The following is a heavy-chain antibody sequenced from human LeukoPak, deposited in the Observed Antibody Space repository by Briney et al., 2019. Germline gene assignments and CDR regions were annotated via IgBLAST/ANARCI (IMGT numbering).Heavy chain of an antibody. CDR3: TTDGYSVAATLDY. Sequence: GGSLRLSCAASGITFSNAWMSWVRQAPGKGLEWVGRMKSKPDGGTTDYAAPVKGRFTLSRDDSKNTVYLQMNSLKTEDAAVYYCTTDGYSVAATLDYWGQGTLVTASS. J-gene: IGHJ4*02. D-gene: IGHD6-19*01. CDR1: GITFSNAW. V-gene: IGHV3-15*01. CDR2: MKSKPDGGTT.